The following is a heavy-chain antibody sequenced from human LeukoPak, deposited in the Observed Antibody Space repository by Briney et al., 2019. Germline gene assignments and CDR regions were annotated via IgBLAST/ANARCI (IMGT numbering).Heavy chain of an antibody. V-gene: IGHV3-7*01. D-gene: IGHD6-19*01. Sequence: GGSLRLSCAASGFTFSSYWMSWVRQAPGKGLEWVANIKQDGSEKYYVDSVKGRFTISRDNSKNTLYLQMNSLRVEDTAVYFCARVPTSYSSGWYYFDYWGQGTLVTVSS. CDR2: IKQDGSEK. J-gene: IGHJ4*02. CDR1: GFTFSSYW. CDR3: ARVPTSYSSGWYYFDY.